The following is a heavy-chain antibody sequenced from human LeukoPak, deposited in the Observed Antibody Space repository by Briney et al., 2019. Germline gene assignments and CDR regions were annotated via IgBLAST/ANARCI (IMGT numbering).Heavy chain of an antibody. CDR2: ISSSSSYI. D-gene: IGHD3-22*01. CDR1: GFTFSSYS. J-gene: IGHJ4*02. V-gene: IGHV3-21*04. CDR3: ARVKNYYDSSGYLYYFDY. Sequence: GESLKISCKGSGFTFSSYSMNWVRQAPGKGLEWVSSISSSSSYIYYADSVKGRFTISRDNAKNSLYLQMNSLRAEDTAVYYCARVKNYYDSSGYLYYFDYWGQGTLVTVSS.